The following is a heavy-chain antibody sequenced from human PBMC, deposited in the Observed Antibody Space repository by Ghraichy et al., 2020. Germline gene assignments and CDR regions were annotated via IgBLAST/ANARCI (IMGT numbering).Heavy chain of an antibody. CDR2: ISSSSSYK. D-gene: IGHD6-19*01. CDR3: ARERIAVTGTDRGYFYGMDV. Sequence: GGSLRLSCAASGFTFSTYSMNWVRQAPGKGLEWVSYISSSSSYKYYADSVKGRFTISRDNAKNSLYLQMNSLRAEDTAIYYCARERIAVTGTDRGYFYGMDVWGQGTTVTVSS. V-gene: IGHV3-21*01. J-gene: IGHJ6*02. CDR1: GFTFSTYS.